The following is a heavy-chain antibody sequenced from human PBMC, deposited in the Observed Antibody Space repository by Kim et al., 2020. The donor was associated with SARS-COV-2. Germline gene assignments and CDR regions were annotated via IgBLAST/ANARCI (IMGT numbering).Heavy chain of an antibody. J-gene: IGHJ4*02. V-gene: IGHV3-30*07. CDR3: AKEHESSGWPTFDT. D-gene: IGHD3-22*01. Sequence: YSDSVKCRFTVSRDNAMNTPYLQMDVLRPEDTSLYYCAKEHESSGWPTFDTWGQASLVTVSS.